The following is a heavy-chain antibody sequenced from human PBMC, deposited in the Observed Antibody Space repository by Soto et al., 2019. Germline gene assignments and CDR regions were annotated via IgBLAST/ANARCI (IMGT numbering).Heavy chain of an antibody. Sequence: QVQLQQWGAGLLKPSETLSLTCAVYGGSFSGYYWSWIRQPPGKGLEWIGEINHSGSTNYNPSLKSRVTISVDTSKNQFSLKLSSVTAAETAVYYCARASQQQLGAHYYYYYYMDVWGKGTTVTVSS. V-gene: IGHV4-34*01. CDR3: ARASQQQLGAHYYYYYYMDV. CDR1: GGSFSGYY. D-gene: IGHD6-13*01. J-gene: IGHJ6*03. CDR2: INHSGST.